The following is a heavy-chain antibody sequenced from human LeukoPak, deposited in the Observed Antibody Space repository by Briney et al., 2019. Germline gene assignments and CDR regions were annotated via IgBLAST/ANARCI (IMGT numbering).Heavy chain of an antibody. CDR1: GGSISSSSYY. Sequence: SETLSLTCTVSGGSISSSSYYWGWIRQPPGKGLEWIGSIYYSGSTYYNPSLKSRVTISVDTSKNQFSLKLSSVTAADTAVYYCARLGGYNWADPWGQGTLVTVSS. J-gene: IGHJ5*02. CDR3: ARLGGYNWADP. CDR2: IYYSGST. V-gene: IGHV4-39*01. D-gene: IGHD3-10*01.